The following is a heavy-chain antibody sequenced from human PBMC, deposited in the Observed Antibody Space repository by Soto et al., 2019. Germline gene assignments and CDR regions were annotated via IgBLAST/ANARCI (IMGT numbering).Heavy chain of an antibody. CDR2: IIPIFGTA. D-gene: IGHD1-26*01. V-gene: IGHV1-69*13. CDR1: GGTFSSYA. CDR3: ARSRGLVGATSTFDY. Sequence: SVKVSCKASGGTFSSYAISWVRQAPGQGLEWMGGIIPIFGTANYAQKFQGRVTITADESTSTAYMELSSLRSEDTAVYYCARSRGLVGATSTFDYWGQGTLLTVSS. J-gene: IGHJ4*02.